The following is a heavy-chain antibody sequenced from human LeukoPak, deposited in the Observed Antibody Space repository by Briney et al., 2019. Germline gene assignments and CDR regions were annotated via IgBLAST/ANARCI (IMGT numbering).Heavy chain of an antibody. CDR1: GGSISSSSYY. CDR3: ARLACSSTSCYFDP. Sequence: PSETLSLTCTVSGGSISSSSYYWGWIRQPPGKGLEWIGSIYYSGSTYYNPSLESRVTMSVDTSKNQFSLKLSSVTAADTAVYYCARLACSSTSCYFDPWGQGTLVTVSS. V-gene: IGHV4-39*01. J-gene: IGHJ5*02. D-gene: IGHD2-2*01. CDR2: IYYSGST.